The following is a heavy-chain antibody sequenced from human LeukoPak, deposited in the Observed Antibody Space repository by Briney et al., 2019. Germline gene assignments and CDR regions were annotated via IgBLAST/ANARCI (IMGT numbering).Heavy chain of an antibody. CDR3: ARGTPYNFDY. V-gene: IGHV4-34*01. CDR1: GGSFSGYY. D-gene: IGHD2-15*01. Sequence: SETLSLTCAVYGGSFSGYYWSWIRQPPGKGLEWIGEINHSGRNNYNPSLKSRVTISVDTSKNQFSLKLSSVTAADTAVYYCARGTPYNFDYWGQGTLVTVSS. CDR2: INHSGRN. J-gene: IGHJ4*02.